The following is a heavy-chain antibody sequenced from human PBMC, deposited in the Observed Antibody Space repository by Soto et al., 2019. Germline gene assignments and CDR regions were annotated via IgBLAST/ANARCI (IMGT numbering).Heavy chain of an antibody. CDR2: IIPIFGTA. J-gene: IGHJ6*02. Sequence: SVKVSCKASGGTFSSYAISWVRQAPGQGLEWMGGIIPIFGTANYAQKFQGRVTITADESTSTAYMELSSLRSEDTAVYYCARHDCISSSCYYYYYYGMDVWGQGTTVTVS. V-gene: IGHV1-69*13. CDR3: ARHDCISSSCYYYYYYGMDV. D-gene: IGHD2-2*01. CDR1: GGTFSSYA.